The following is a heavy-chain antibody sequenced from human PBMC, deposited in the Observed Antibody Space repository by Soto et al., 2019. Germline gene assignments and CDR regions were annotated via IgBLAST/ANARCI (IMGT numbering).Heavy chain of an antibody. Sequence: QVQLVQSGAEVKKPGASVKVSCKASGYNFTSYGITWVRQAPGQGLEWMGWISAYNGNTNYAQKLQHRVTMTTDTTTRTAYLQLRSLRSDARAMYDYAAGYTSSTSCSEYYNYYYGMDVWGQGTTVTVSS. D-gene: IGHD2-2*01. V-gene: IGHV1-18*01. CDR2: ISAYNGNT. J-gene: IGHJ6*02. CDR1: GYNFTSYG. CDR3: AAGYTSSTSCSEYYNYYYGMDV.